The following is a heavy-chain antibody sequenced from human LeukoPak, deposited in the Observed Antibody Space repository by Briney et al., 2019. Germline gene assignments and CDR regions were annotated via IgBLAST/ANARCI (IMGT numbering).Heavy chain of an antibody. D-gene: IGHD3-10*01. V-gene: IGHV4-34*01. CDR3: ARGHRGVDAFDI. Sequence: SETLSLTCAVYGGSFSGYYWSWIRQPPGKGLEWIGSIYYSGSTYYNPSLKSRVTISVDTSKNQFSLKLSSVTAADTAVYYCARGHRGVDAFDIWGQGTMVTVSS. CDR2: IYYSGST. CDR1: GGSFSGYY. J-gene: IGHJ3*02.